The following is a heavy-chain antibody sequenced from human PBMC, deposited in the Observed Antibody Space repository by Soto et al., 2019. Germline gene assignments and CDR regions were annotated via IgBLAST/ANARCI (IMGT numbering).Heavy chain of an antibody. V-gene: IGHV3-23*01. CDR3: AKLKGWFGEIDY. J-gene: IGHJ4*02. CDR2: ISGSGGNT. Sequence: EVQLLESGGGLVQPGGSLRLSCAASGFTFSSYAMSWVRQAPGKGLEWVSAISGSGGNTYYADSGKGRFTISRDNSKNTLYLQMNSLRAEDTAVYYCAKLKGWFGEIDYWGQGTLVTVSS. CDR1: GFTFSSYA. D-gene: IGHD3-10*01.